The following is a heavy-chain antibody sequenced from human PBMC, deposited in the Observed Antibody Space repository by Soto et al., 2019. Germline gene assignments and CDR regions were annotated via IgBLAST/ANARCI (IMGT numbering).Heavy chain of an antibody. J-gene: IGHJ6*03. CDR2: IYPGDSET. V-gene: IGHV5-51*01. Sequence: ASVKVSCKASGGTFSSYWIAWVRQMPGKGLEWMGIIYPGDSETRYSPSFQGQVTISGDKSISTAYLQWSSLKASDTAMYYCARGSPFYYYYYLDVWGKGTTVTVSS. CDR3: ARGSPFYYYYYLDV. CDR1: GGTFSSYW.